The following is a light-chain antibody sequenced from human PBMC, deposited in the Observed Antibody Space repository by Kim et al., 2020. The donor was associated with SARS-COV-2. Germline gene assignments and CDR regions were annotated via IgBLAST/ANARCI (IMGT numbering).Light chain of an antibody. CDR2: GKN. Sequence: SYELTQDPAVSVALGQTVRITCQGDSLRSYYATWYQQKPGQAPILVIYGKNNRPSGIPDRFSGSSSGNTASLTITGTQAGDEADYYCNSRDSNDNVVFGGGTKVTVL. CDR1: SLRSYY. CDR3: NSRDSNDNVV. J-gene: IGLJ2*01. V-gene: IGLV3-19*01.